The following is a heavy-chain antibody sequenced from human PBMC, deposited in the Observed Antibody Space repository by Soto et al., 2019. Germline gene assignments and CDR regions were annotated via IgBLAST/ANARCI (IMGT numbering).Heavy chain of an antibody. CDR1: GYTFASFG. Sequence: QVQLVQSGGEVKTPGASVKVSCTASGYTFASFGVTWVRQAPGQGLEWVGWISAYNGATHYAQKFQGRVTLTTDTSTTTVSLELRSLKADDTALYDCVRDDIAASGANPDYWGQGTVVTVSS. J-gene: IGHJ4*02. V-gene: IGHV1-18*01. CDR3: VRDDIAASGANPDY. CDR2: ISAYNGAT. D-gene: IGHD6-25*01.